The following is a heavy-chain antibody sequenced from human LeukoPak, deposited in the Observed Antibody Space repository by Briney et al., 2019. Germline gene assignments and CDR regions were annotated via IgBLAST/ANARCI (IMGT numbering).Heavy chain of an antibody. V-gene: IGHV3-30-3*01. CDR2: ISSDGSLE. J-gene: IGHJ4*02. CDR3: ARDPVPASARHFDY. CDR1: GFTFSSYA. Sequence: GGSLRLSCAASGFTFSSYAMHWVRQAPGKGLEWLAVISSDGSLEYYADSMKGRFTISRDNSKNTLYLQMNSLRPEDTAVYYCARDPVPASARHFDYWGQGTLVTVSS.